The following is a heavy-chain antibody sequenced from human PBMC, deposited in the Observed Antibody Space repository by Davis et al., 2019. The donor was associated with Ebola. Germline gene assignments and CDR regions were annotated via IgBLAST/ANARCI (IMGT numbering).Heavy chain of an antibody. CDR3: ARSPLRRYCSSTSCYGWFDP. Sequence: SETLSLTCTVSGDSISGYYWSWIRQPPGKGLEWMGYIFYSGSTSYNPSLKSRVTISVDTSKNQFSLKLSSVTAADTAVYYCARSPLRRYCSSTSCYGWFDPWGQGTLVTVSS. CDR2: IFYSGST. D-gene: IGHD2-2*01. V-gene: IGHV4-59*12. CDR1: GDSISGYY. J-gene: IGHJ5*02.